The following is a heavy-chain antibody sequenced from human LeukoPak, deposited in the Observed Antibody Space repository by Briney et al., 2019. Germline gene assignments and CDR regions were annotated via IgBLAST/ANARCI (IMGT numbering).Heavy chain of an antibody. CDR2: IYPEDSDT. D-gene: IGHD2-21*01. J-gene: IGHJ4*02. Sequence: GESLKISCEGSGYSFSTYWIAWVRQMPGRGLEWMGVIYPEDSDTRYSPSFQGQVTISADTSISTAYLQWSSLKASDTAMYYCARIYCEVESTCWGQGTLVTVSS. CDR3: ARIYCEVESTC. CDR1: GYSFSTYW. V-gene: IGHV5-51*01.